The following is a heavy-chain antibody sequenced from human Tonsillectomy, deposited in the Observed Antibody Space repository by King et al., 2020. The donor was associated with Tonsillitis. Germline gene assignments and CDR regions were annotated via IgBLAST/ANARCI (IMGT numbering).Heavy chain of an antibody. D-gene: IGHD1-26*01. Sequence: QLQESGPGLVKPSETLSLTCTVSGGSISGSSYYWGWIRQPPGKGLEWIGSIYDSGSTYYNPSLKSRVTISVDTSKNQFSLKLSSVTAADTAVYYCARGPVGPTNSWFDPWGQGTLVTVSS. CDR3: ARGPVGPTNSWFDP. CDR2: IYDSGST. J-gene: IGHJ5*02. CDR1: GGSISGSSYY. V-gene: IGHV4-39*01.